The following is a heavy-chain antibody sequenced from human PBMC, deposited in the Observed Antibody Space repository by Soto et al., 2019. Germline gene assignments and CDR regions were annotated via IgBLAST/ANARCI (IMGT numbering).Heavy chain of an antibody. CDR2: IRYDGTNI. J-gene: IGHJ4*02. CDR1: GFTFSNYG. D-gene: IGHD3-16*01. CDR3: ARDNYGIDY. V-gene: IGHV3-33*01. Sequence: QVQLVESGGGVVQPGRSLRLSCAASGFTFSNYGMHWVRQPPGKGLEWVAVIRYDGTNIYYADSVKGRFTISRDNSKTTLYLQMNSLRAEDTAVYYCARDNYGIDYWGQGTLVTVSS.